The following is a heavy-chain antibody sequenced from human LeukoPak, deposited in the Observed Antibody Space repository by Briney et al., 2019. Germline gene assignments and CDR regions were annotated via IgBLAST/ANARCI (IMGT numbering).Heavy chain of an antibody. CDR3: ARDSVRREGYSYGRQSYYYYYTDV. Sequence: ASVKVSCKASGGTFSSYAISWVRQAPGQGLEWMGGIIPIFGTANYAQKFQGRVTITADKSTSTAYMELSSLRSEDTAVYYCARDSVRREGYSYGRQSYYYYYTDVWGKGTTVTVSS. D-gene: IGHD5-18*01. V-gene: IGHV1-69*06. J-gene: IGHJ6*03. CDR1: GGTFSSYA. CDR2: IIPIFGTA.